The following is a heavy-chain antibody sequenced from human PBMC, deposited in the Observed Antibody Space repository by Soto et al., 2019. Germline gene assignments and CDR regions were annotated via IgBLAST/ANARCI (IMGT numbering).Heavy chain of an antibody. CDR1: GGSISSGGYY. CDR3: ARRGSEVITYNWFDP. J-gene: IGHJ5*02. D-gene: IGHD3-22*01. CDR2: IYYSGST. V-gene: IGHV4-31*03. Sequence: PSETLSLTCTVSGGSISSGGYYWSWIRQHPGKGLEWIGYIYYSGSTYYNPSLKSRVTISVDTSKNQFSLKLSSVTAADTAVYYCARRGSEVITYNWFDPPGQGTLGTVS.